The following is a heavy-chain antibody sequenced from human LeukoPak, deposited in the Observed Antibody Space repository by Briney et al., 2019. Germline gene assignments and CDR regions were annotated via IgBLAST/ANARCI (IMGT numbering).Heavy chain of an antibody. Sequence: KPSETLSLTCAVYGGSFSGYYWSWIRQPPGKGLEWIGEINHSGSTNYNPSLKSRVTISVDTSKNQFSLKLSSVTAADTAVYYCALGQSLLRIDAFDIWGQGTMVTVSS. CDR3: ALGQSLLRIDAFDI. J-gene: IGHJ3*02. CDR1: GGSFSGYY. D-gene: IGHD3-16*01. CDR2: INHSGST. V-gene: IGHV4-34*01.